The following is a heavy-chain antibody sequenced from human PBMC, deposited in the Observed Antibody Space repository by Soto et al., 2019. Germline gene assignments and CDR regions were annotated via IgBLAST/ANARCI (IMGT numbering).Heavy chain of an antibody. D-gene: IGHD6-6*01. J-gene: IGHJ4*02. CDR1: GFTFSSYA. CDR2: ISGSGGST. V-gene: IGHV3-23*01. Sequence: EVQLLESGGGLVQPGGSLRLSCAASGFTFSSYAMSWVRQAPGKGLEWVSAISGSGGSTYYADSVKGGFTISRDNSKNTLYLQMNSLRAEDTAVYYCAKDVLAGGSSSDYWGQGTLVTVSS. CDR3: AKDVLAGGSSSDY.